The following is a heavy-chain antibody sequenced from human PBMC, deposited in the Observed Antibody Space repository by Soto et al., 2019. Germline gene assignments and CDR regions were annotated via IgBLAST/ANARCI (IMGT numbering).Heavy chain of an antibody. CDR2: IIPIFGTA. CDR3: ARDGGYCSSTSCYGRGYYYYGMDV. J-gene: IGHJ6*02. Sequence: QVQLVQSGAEVKKPGSSVKVSCKASGGTFSSYAISWVRQAPGQGLEWMGGIIPIFGTANYAQKFQGRVTITADESTSTAYMELSSLRSKDTAVYYCARDGGYCSSTSCYGRGYYYYGMDVWGQGTTVTVSS. V-gene: IGHV1-69*01. D-gene: IGHD2-2*01. CDR1: GGTFSSYA.